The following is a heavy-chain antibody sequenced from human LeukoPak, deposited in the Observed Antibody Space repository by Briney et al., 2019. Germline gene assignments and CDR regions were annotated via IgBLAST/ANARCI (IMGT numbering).Heavy chain of an antibody. V-gene: IGHV1-2*02. J-gene: IGHJ2*01. CDR3: ARDPYGTWYFDL. CDR1: GYTFTGYH. D-gene: IGHD3-10*01. CDR2: INPNSGGT. Sequence: ASVKVSCKASGYTFTGYHMHWVRQAPGQGLEWMGWINPNSGGTNYAQKFQGRVTMTRDTSISTAYMELSRLRSDDTAVYYCARDPYGTWYFDLWGRGTLVTVSS.